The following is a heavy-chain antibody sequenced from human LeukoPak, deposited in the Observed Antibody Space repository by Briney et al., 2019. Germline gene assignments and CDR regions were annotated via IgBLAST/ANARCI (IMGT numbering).Heavy chain of an antibody. D-gene: IGHD3-22*01. V-gene: IGHV1-69*05. J-gene: IGHJ1*01. CDR3: AREADYYDSSGSNEYFQH. CDR2: IIPIFGTA. CDR1: GGTFSSYA. Sequence: SSVKVSCRASGGTFSSYAISWVRQAPGQGLEWVGGIIPIFGTANYVQKFQGRVTITTDESTSTAYMELSSLRSEDTAVYYCAREADYYDSSGSNEYFQHWGQGTLVTVSS.